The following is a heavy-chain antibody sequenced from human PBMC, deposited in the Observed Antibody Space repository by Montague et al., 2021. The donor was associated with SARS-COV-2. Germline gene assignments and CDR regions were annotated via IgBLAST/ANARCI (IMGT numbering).Heavy chain of an antibody. V-gene: IGHV4-34*01. CDR1: GGSFSGYY. D-gene: IGHD3-16*02. Sequence: SESLSLTCAVYGGSFSGYYWTWIRQPPGKGLEWIGEINHSGSTNYNPSLKSRVTISVDTSKNRFSLKLRSVTAADTAVYYCARGQPPRITFGGIISYGLDVWGQGTTVTVS. J-gene: IGHJ6*02. CDR3: ARGQPPRITFGGIISYGLDV. CDR2: INHSGST.